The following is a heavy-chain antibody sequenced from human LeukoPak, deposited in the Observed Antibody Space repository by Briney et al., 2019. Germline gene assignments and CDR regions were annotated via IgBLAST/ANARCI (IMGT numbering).Heavy chain of an antibody. CDR2: ISSSYSYA. V-gene: IGHV3-21*01. D-gene: IGHD1-26*01. CDR3: ARDPTSSWETAFDI. J-gene: IGHJ3*02. Sequence: GGSLRLSCAASGFTFSSYTMNWVRQAPGKGLEWVSSISSSYSYAYYADSVKGRFTISRDDAKNSLYLQMNSLRAEDTAVYYCARDPTSSWETAFDIWGQGTMVIVSS. CDR1: GFTFSSYT.